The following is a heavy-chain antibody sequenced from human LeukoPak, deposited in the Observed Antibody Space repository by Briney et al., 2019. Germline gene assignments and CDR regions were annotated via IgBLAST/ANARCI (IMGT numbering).Heavy chain of an antibody. V-gene: IGHV3-7*01. D-gene: IGHD1-14*01. J-gene: IGHJ4*02. CDR2: INQGGSDK. CDR1: GFTFGGHW. CDR3: TRDRSRAEDD. Sequence: SGGSLRLPCAASGFTFGGHWMSWVRQAPGKGLEWVANINQGGSDKYYVDSVKGRFTISRDNANNLLYLQMNSLRGEDTAVYYCTRDRSRAEDDWGQGTLVTVSS.